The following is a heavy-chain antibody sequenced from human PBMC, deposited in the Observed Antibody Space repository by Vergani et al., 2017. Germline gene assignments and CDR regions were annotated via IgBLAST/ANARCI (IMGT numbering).Heavy chain of an antibody. D-gene: IGHD3-10*01. Sequence: EVQLLESGGDLVQPGGSLRLSCAASGFSFTTYAMSWVRQAPGKGLEWVSTINTNGDYTCYGDSVKGRFTISRDNSKSTLYLQMNSLRAEDTAIYYCAKGGWNYLFDSCVQETLVVVS. J-gene: IGHJ5*01. CDR3: AKGGWNYLFDS. CDR1: GFSFTTYA. CDR2: INTNGDYT. V-gene: IGHV3-23*01.